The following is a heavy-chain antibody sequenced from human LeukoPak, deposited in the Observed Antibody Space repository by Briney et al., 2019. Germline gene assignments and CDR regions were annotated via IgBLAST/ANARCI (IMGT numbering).Heavy chain of an antibody. V-gene: IGHV3-30*04. CDR1: GFTFSSYA. J-gene: IGHJ6*03. Sequence: GGSLRLSCAASGFTFSSYAMHWVRQAPGKGLEWVAVISYDGSNKYYADSVKGRFTISRDNSKNTLYLQMNSLRAEDTAVYYYAREAGDYYMDVWGKGTTVTVSS. CDR3: AREAGDYYMDV. D-gene: IGHD3-10*01. CDR2: ISYDGSNK.